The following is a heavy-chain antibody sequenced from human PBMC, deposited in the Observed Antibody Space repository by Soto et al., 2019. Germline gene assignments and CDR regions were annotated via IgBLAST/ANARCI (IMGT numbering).Heavy chain of an antibody. Sequence: ASVKVSCKASGYIFTDYYIHWIRQAPGQGLEWVGWINPNSGDTSYAQRFQGRVTMTRDTSISTAYLELPRLTSDDTAVYYCVRPTYTTTWSEDYWGQGTLVTVSS. J-gene: IGHJ4*02. V-gene: IGHV1-2*02. CDR1: GYIFTDYY. CDR3: VRPTYTTTWSEDY. D-gene: IGHD6-13*01. CDR2: INPNSGDT.